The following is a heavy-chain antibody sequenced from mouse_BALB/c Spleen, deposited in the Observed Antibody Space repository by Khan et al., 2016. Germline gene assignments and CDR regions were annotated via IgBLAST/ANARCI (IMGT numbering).Heavy chain of an antibody. CDR1: GYTFSNYW. CDR3: ARASYSLGY. V-gene: IGHV1-9*01. CDR2: ILPGSGKS. Sequence: QVQLQQSGAELMKPGASVKISCKSTGYTFSNYWIEWVKQRPGHGLEWIGDILPGSGKSNYNENLKGKATFTADTSSNTAYMQLSSLTSEDSAVYYRARASYSLGYWGQGTSVSVSS. J-gene: IGHJ4*01.